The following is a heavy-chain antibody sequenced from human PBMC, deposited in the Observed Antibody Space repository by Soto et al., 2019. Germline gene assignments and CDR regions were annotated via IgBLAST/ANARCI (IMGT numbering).Heavy chain of an antibody. V-gene: IGHV3-7*01. CDR3: AAELESRPFDP. CDR2: IKQDGSEI. CDR1: GFTFSNYW. D-gene: IGHD1-1*01. J-gene: IGHJ3*01. Sequence: EVQLVESGGGLVQPGGSLRLSCAASGFTFSNYWMSWVRQAPGMGLEWVANIKQDGSEIYYVDSVKGRFTISRDNAKNSLSLQMNSLRAEDTAVYYCAAELESRPFDPWGQGTMVTVSS.